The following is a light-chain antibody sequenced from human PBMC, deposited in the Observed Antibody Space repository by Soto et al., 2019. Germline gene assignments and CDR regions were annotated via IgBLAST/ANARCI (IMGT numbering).Light chain of an antibody. Sequence: EIVLTQSPGTLSLSPGERATLSCRASQSVSSSYLAWYQQKPGQAPRILIYGASSRATGIPDRFSGSGSGTDVTLTISRLEPEDFAVYYCQQYGSSPGTFGQGTKVEIK. CDR2: GAS. J-gene: IGKJ1*01. CDR3: QQYGSSPGT. CDR1: QSVSSSY. V-gene: IGKV3-20*01.